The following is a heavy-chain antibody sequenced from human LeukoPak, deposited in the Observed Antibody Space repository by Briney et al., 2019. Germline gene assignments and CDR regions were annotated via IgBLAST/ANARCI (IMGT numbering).Heavy chain of an antibody. CDR2: FDPEDGET. Sequence: ASVKVSCKVSGYTLTELSMHWVRQAPGKGLEWMGSFDPEDGETIYAQKFQGRVTITEDTSTDTAYMELSSLRSEDTAVYYCATLYCSSTSCKTNNWFDPWGQGTLVTVSS. D-gene: IGHD2-2*01. J-gene: IGHJ5*02. V-gene: IGHV1-24*01. CDR1: GYTLTELS. CDR3: ATLYCSSTSCKTNNWFDP.